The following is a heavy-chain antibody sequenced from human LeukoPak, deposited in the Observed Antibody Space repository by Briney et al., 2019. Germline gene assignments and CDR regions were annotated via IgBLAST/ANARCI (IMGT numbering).Heavy chain of an antibody. V-gene: IGHV1-8*01. CDR2: MNPNSGNT. CDR3: ARSASGTGYTA. Sequence: GASVKVSCKASGYTFTNDDISWVRQATGQGLEWIGKMNPNSGNTGYAQKFQGRVTMTRNTSVSTVHMELNSLTSEDTAVYFCARSASGTGYTAWGQGTLVTVSS. D-gene: IGHD3-9*01. J-gene: IGHJ4*02. CDR1: GYTFTNDD.